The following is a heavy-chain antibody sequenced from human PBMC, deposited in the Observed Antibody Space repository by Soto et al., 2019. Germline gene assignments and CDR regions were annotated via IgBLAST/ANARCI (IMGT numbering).Heavy chain of an antibody. CDR3: ASCIAAAGTDGYYYYGMDV. D-gene: IGHD6-13*01. J-gene: IGHJ6*02. V-gene: IGHV3-53*04. CDR2: IYSGGST. CDR1: GFTVSSNY. Sequence: EVQLVESGGGLVQPGGSLRLSCAASGFTVSSNYMSWVRQAPGKGLEWVSVIYSGGSTYYADSVKGLFTISRHNSKNTLYLQMNSLRAEDTAVYYCASCIAAAGTDGYYYYGMDVWGQGTTVTVSS.